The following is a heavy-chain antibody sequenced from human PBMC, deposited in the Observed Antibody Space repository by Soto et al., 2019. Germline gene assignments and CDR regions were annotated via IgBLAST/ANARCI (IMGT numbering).Heavy chain of an antibody. V-gene: IGHV3-23*01. CDR3: AKKGGSSAYYSPMDY. CDR1: GFIFGSYA. D-gene: IGHD3-22*01. Sequence: LRLSCATSGFIFGSYAMNWVRQAPGKGLEWVSVISGSGDFTDYTDSVKGRFTISRDNSRQTLCLQMNSLRPEDTAVYYCAKKGGSSAYYSPMDYWGQGTLVTVSS. CDR2: ISGSGDFT. J-gene: IGHJ4*02.